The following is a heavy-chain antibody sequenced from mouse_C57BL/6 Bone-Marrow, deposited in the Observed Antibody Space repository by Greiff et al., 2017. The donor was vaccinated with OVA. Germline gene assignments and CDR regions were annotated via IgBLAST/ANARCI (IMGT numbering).Heavy chain of an antibody. Sequence: QVQLKESGAELVKPGASVKLSCKASGYTFTEYTIHWVKQRSGQGLEWIGWFYPGSGSIKYNEKFKDKATLTADKSSSTVYMELSSLTSEDSAVYFCARHEDPFYAMDYWGQGTSVTVSS. J-gene: IGHJ4*01. CDR3: ARHEDPFYAMDY. CDR1: GYTFTEYT. CDR2: FYPGSGSI. V-gene: IGHV1-62-2*01.